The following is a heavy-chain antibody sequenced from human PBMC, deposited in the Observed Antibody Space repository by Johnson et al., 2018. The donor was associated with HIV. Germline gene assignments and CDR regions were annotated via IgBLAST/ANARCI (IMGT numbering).Heavy chain of an antibody. D-gene: IGHD3-16*01. CDR1: GFTVSRNY. J-gene: IGHJ3*01. CDR2: IYSGGST. CDR3: ARAKYGGAFDV. Sequence: MQLVESGGGLVQPGGSLRLSCAASGFTVSRNYMSWVRQAPGRGLEWVSVIYSGGSTYYADSVKGRFTISRDNSRNTLYLQMNSLRAEDTAVYYCARAKYGGAFDVWGQGTMVSVSS. V-gene: IGHV3-66*01.